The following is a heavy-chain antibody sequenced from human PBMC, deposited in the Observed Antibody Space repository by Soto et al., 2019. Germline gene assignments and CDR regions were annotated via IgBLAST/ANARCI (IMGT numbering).Heavy chain of an antibody. CDR1: GFTFSSYG. CDR3: AVVAGSYWFDC. J-gene: IGHJ4*02. Sequence: EVQLVESGGTLVQPGGSLRLSCSASGFTFSSYGMHWVRQAPGKGLEYVSAIKNSGSTTNYADSVKGRFTIARDNSKYMLYLQMSSLSSEDAALYYCAVVAGSYWFDCCVQGTRVTVSS. V-gene: IGHV3-64D*06. D-gene: IGHD6-19*01. CDR2: IKNSGSTT.